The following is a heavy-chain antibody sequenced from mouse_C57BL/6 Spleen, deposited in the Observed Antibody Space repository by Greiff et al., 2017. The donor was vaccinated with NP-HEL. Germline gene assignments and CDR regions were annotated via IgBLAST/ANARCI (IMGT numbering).Heavy chain of an antibody. CDR3: ARGYYANHEGYFDV. V-gene: IGHV1-69*01. CDR2: IDPSDSYT. CDR1: GYTFTSYW. J-gene: IGHJ1*03. Sequence: QVQLQQPGAELVMPGASVKLSCKASGYTFTSYWMHWVKQRPGQGLEWIGEIDPSDSYTNYNQKFKGKSTLTVDKSSSTAYMQLSSLTSEDSAVYYCARGYYANHEGYFDVWGTGTTVTVSS. D-gene: IGHD1-1*02.